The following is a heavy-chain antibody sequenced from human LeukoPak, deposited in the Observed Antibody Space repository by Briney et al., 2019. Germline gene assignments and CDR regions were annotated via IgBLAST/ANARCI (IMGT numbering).Heavy chain of an antibody. Sequence: PGGSLRLSCLASGFTFSNYAMSWVRQAPGKGLEWVAVIWYDGSNKYYADSVKGRFTISRDNSKNTLYLQMNSLRAEDTAVYYCARDRALTYYDFWSGLDYWGQGTLVTVSS. J-gene: IGHJ4*02. V-gene: IGHV3-33*08. CDR3: ARDRALTYYDFWSGLDY. D-gene: IGHD3-3*01. CDR2: IWYDGSNK. CDR1: GFTFSNYA.